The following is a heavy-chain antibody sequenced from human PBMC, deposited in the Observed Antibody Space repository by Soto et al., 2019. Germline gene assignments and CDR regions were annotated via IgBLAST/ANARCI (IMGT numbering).Heavy chain of an antibody. Sequence: GGSLRLSCAASGFTFSSYGMHWVRQAPGKGLEWVAVIWYDGSNKYYADSVKGRFTISRDNSKNTLYLQMNSLRAEDTAVYYCAREPKEGSGQPLKYWGQGTLVTV. D-gene: IGHD2-15*01. J-gene: IGHJ4*02. V-gene: IGHV3-33*01. CDR2: IWYDGSNK. CDR3: AREPKEGSGQPLKY. CDR1: GFTFSSYG.